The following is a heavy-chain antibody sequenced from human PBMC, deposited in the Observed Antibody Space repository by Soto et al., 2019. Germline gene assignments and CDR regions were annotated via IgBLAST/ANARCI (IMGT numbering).Heavy chain of an antibody. Sequence: PSETLSLTCAVSGGSISSGGYSWSWIRQPPGKGLEWIGYIYHSGSTYYNPSLKSRVTISVDRSKNQFSLKLSSVTAADTAVYYCARGGYGMDVWGQGTTVTSP. CDR3: ARGGYGMDV. J-gene: IGHJ6*02. CDR2: IYHSGST. CDR1: GGSISSGGYS. D-gene: IGHD3-16*01. V-gene: IGHV4-30-2*01.